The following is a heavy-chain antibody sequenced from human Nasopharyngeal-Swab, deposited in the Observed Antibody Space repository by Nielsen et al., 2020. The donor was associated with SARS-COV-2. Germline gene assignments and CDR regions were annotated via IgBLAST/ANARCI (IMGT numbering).Heavy chain of an antibody. CDR2: IDAKSGRT. CDR1: GYNFITYG. D-gene: IGHD3/OR15-3a*01. Sequence: ASVKVSCKSSGYNFITYGITWVRQAPGQGLEWVGWIDAKSGRTNYAQKLQGRVTLTTDTSTSTAYMELRSLTSDDTAIYYCVKGHYGLVSFDFWGQGTLVTVSP. V-gene: IGHV1-18*01. J-gene: IGHJ4*02. CDR3: VKGHYGLVSFDF.